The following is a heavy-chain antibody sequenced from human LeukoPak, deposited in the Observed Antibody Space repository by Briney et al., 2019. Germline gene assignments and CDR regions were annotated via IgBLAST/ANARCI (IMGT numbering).Heavy chain of an antibody. J-gene: IGHJ5*02. D-gene: IGHD6-13*01. CDR3: ARAPNLGIVQQLGENWFDP. CDR1: GYTFTSYA. Sequence: ASVKVSCKASGYTFTSYAMHWVRQAPGQRLEWMGGIIPIFGTANYAQKFQGRVTITADESTSTAYMELSSLRSEDTAVYYCARAPNLGIVQQLGENWFDPWGQGTLVTVSS. CDR2: IIPIFGTA. V-gene: IGHV1-69*13.